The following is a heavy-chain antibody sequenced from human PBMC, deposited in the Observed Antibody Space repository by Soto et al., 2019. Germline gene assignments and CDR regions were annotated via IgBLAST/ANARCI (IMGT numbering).Heavy chain of an antibody. D-gene: IGHD7-27*01. CDR1: GFTFSTKY. CDR2: INDDGSNT. J-gene: IGHJ3*01. V-gene: IGHV3-74*01. Sequence: EVQLVESGGGLVQPGGSLRLSCVASGFTFSTKYLHWVRQTSGKRLMWVSRINDDGSNTIYADSVKGRFTISRDNAKNTVYLQMNSLRDEDTAVYYCARGDPLGDAFDFWGQGTMVNVSS. CDR3: ARGDPLGDAFDF.